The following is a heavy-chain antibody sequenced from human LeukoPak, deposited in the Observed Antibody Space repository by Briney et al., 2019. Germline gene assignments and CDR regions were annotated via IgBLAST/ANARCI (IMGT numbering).Heavy chain of an antibody. D-gene: IGHD6-19*01. Sequence: GGSLRLTCAAYGCTFIDYDMHWIRQPIGKGLEWVSAIGIRGDTHYSRSVKGRFTISRENAESYFYLQMNSLRAEDTAVYYCARGGIQVSGIDESDYGGQGTLVTVSS. CDR2: IGIRGDT. J-gene: IGHJ4*02. V-gene: IGHV3-13*01. CDR1: GCTFIDYD. CDR3: ARGGIQVSGIDESDY.